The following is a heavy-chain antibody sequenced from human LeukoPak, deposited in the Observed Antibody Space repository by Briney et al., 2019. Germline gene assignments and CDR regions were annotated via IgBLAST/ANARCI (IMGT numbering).Heavy chain of an antibody. V-gene: IGHV4-31*03. CDR1: GGSISSGGYC. CDR2: IYYSGST. CDR3: ARDPAGYCSGGGYYSVDAFDI. Sequence: SETLSLTCTVSGGSISSGGYCWSWIRQHPGKGLEWIGYIYYSGSTYYNPSLKSRVTISVDTSKNQFSLKLSSVTAADTAVYYCARDPAGYCSGGGYYSVDAFDIWGQGTMVTVSS. D-gene: IGHD2-15*01. J-gene: IGHJ3*02.